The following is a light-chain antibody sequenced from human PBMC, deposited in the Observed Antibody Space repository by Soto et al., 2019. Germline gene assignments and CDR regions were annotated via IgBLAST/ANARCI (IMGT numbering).Light chain of an antibody. CDR3: QSYDDALRAWV. Sequence: QSVLTQSPSVSGAPGQRVTISCTGSSSNIGAGYSVHWYQQIPGTAPKLLLCANYRPSGVPDRFSGSKSGTSASLAITGLQPEDEGKYFCQSYDDALRAWVFGGGTQLTVL. V-gene: IGLV1-40*01. CDR2: AN. J-gene: IGLJ3*02. CDR1: SSNIGAGYS.